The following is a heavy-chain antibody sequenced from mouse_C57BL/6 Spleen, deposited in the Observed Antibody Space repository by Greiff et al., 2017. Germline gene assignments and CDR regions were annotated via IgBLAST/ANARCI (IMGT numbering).Heavy chain of an antibody. CDR1: GYTFTSYW. CDR2: IDPSDSYT. Sequence: QVQLQQPGAELVMPGASVKLSCKASGYTFTSYWMHWVKQRPGQGLEWIGEIDPSDSYTNYNQKFKGKSTLTVDKSSSTAYMQLSSLTSEDSAVYYCARGGDYDDYAMDYWGQGTSVTVSS. J-gene: IGHJ4*01. D-gene: IGHD2-4*01. V-gene: IGHV1-69*01. CDR3: ARGGDYDDYAMDY.